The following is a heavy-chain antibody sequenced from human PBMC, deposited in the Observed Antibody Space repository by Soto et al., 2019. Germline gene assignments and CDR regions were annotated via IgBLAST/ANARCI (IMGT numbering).Heavy chain of an antibody. CDR1: GFTFSDYY. V-gene: IGHV3-11*01. CDR3: ARDIIRAQMATIFGHRAFDI. CDR2: ISSSGSII. J-gene: IGHJ3*02. D-gene: IGHD3-10*02. Sequence: GRSLRLSCAASGFTFSDYYMSWLRQAPGRGLEWVSYISSSGSIIYYADSVKGRFTTSRDNAKNSLYLQMNSLRGEDTAVYYCARDIIRAQMATIFGHRAFDIWGQGTMVT.